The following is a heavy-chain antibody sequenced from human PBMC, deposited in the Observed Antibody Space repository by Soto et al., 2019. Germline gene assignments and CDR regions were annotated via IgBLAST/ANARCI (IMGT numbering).Heavy chain of an antibody. CDR2: ISGSGDTT. CDR3: AKSWLRLSDY. D-gene: IGHD5-12*01. Sequence: GGSLRLSCAASGLTFSSYAMSWVRQAPGKGLEWVSAISGSGDTTYYADSVKGRFAISRDNSKNTLYLQMNSLRAEDTAVYYCAKSWLRLSDYWGQGTLVTVSS. CDR1: GLTFSSYA. J-gene: IGHJ4*02. V-gene: IGHV3-23*01.